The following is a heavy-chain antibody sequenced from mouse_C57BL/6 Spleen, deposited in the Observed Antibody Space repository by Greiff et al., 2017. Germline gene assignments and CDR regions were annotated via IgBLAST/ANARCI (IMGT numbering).Heavy chain of an antibody. V-gene: IGHV1-76*01. Sequence: QVQLQQSGAELVRPGASVKLSCKASGYTFTDYYINWVKQRPGQGLEWIARIYPGSGNTYYNEKFKGKATLTAEKSSSTAYMQLSSLTSEDSAVYVCARDYGSSYDFDYWGQGTTLTVSS. J-gene: IGHJ2*01. D-gene: IGHD1-1*01. CDR3: ARDYGSSYDFDY. CDR2: IYPGSGNT. CDR1: GYTFTDYY.